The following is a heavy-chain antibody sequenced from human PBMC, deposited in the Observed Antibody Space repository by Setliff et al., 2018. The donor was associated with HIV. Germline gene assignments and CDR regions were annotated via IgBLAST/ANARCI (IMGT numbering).Heavy chain of an antibody. CDR1: GFSLSTHGVG. V-gene: IGHV2-5*01. CDR2: IYWNDDK. D-gene: IGHD3-10*01. J-gene: IGHJ4*02. CDR3: AHSSYFYYGPTHFSY. Sequence: SGPTLVNPTQTLTLTCTFSGFSLSTHGVGVGWIRQPPGKALEWLALIYWNDDKRYSPSLKSRLTITKDTSKNQVVLIMTDMDPVDTATYYCAHSSYFYYGPTHFSYWGQGTLVTVSS.